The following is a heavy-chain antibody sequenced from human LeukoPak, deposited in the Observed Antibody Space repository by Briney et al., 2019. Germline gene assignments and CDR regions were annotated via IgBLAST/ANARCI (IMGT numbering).Heavy chain of an antibody. CDR1: GYTFTSYG. D-gene: IGHD6-19*01. CDR3: ARVPNSVAGTFYYYYYGMDV. CDR2: ISAYNGNT. V-gene: IGHV1-18*01. J-gene: IGHJ6*02. Sequence: ASVRVPCKASGYTFTSYGISWVRQAPGQGLEWMGWISAYNGNTNYAQKLQGRVTMTTDTSTSTAYMELRSLRSDDTAVYYCARVPNSVAGTFYYYYYGMDVWGQGTTVTVSS.